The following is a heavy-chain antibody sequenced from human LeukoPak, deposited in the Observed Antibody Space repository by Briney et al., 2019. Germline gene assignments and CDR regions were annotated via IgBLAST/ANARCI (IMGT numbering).Heavy chain of an antibody. V-gene: IGHV3-23*01. D-gene: IGHD1-26*01. Sequence: GASLRLSCAASGFTFSSYAMSWVRQAPGKGLEWVSAISGSGGSTYYADSVKGRFTISRDNSKNTLYLQMNSLRAEDTAVYYCAKGVGATYYYYYVMDVWGQGTTVTVSS. CDR2: ISGSGGST. J-gene: IGHJ6*02. CDR1: GFTFSSYA. CDR3: AKGVGATYYYYYVMDV.